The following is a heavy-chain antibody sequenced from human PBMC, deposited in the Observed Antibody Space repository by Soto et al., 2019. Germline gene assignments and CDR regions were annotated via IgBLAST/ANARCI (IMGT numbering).Heavy chain of an antibody. CDR2: IYYTGST. Sequence: PSETLSLTCTVSGGSISSYYWSWIRQPPGKGLEWIGYIYYTGSTNYNPSLKSRLTISVDTSKNQFSLKLSSVTAADTAVYYCARENGYIDYWGQGTLVTVSS. V-gene: IGHV4-59*01. J-gene: IGHJ4*02. CDR3: ARENGYIDY. D-gene: IGHD6-13*01. CDR1: GGSISSYY.